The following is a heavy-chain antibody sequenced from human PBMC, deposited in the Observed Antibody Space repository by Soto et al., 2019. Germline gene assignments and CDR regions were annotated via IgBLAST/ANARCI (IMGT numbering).Heavy chain of an antibody. CDR3: ARLKYCSSTSCYLLSGFDY. V-gene: IGHV5-51*01. CDR1: GYSFTSYW. Sequence: VESVKISCEVSGYSFTSYWIVWVLQMPGKCLEGMGIIYPGGSDTRYSPSFQGQVTISADKSISTAYLQWSSLKASDTAMYYCARLKYCSSTSCYLLSGFDYWGQGTLVTVSS. J-gene: IGHJ4*02. D-gene: IGHD2-2*01. CDR2: IYPGGSDT.